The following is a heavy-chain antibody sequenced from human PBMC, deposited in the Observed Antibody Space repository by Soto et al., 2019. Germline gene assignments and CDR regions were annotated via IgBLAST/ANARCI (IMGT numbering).Heavy chain of an antibody. CDR2: IWYDGSNK. Sequence: PGGSVRLSCAASGFTFSSYGMHWVRQAPGKGLEWVAVIWYDGSNKYYADSVKGRFTISRDNSKNTLYLQMNSLRAEDTAVYYCARSGPPLEWLLEAFDYWGQGTLVTVSS. V-gene: IGHV3-33*01. CDR1: GFTFSSYG. J-gene: IGHJ4*02. D-gene: IGHD3-3*01. CDR3: ARSGPPLEWLLEAFDY.